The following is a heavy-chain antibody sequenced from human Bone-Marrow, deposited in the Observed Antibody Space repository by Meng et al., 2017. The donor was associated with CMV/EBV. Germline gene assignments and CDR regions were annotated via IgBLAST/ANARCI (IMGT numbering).Heavy chain of an antibody. CDR1: GFTFSNYW. Sequence: GESLKISCAASGFTFSNYWMNWVRQAPGKGLEWVANIKQDGSEKYYVDSVKGRFTISRDNAKNSLYLQMNSLRAEDTAVFYCARVAQYCSSTSCYRRYYFDYWGRGTLVTVSS. D-gene: IGHD2-2*02. V-gene: IGHV3-7*01. J-gene: IGHJ4*02. CDR2: IKQDGSEK. CDR3: ARVAQYCSSTSCYRRYYFDY.